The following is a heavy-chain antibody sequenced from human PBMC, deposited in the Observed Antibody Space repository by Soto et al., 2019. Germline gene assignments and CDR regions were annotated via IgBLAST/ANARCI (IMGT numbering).Heavy chain of an antibody. D-gene: IGHD2-8*01. CDR2: IYYSGRT. CDR1: GGSISSYY. Sequence: SETLSLTCTVSGGSISSYYWSWIRQPPGKGLEWIGYIYYSGRTNYNPSLKSRVTISVDTSKNQFSLKLNSVTAADTAMYYFARNGDCTRPGCIVGWFAPWGSGTLVTVSS. V-gene: IGHV4-59*12. J-gene: IGHJ5*02. CDR3: ARNGDCTRPGCIVGWFAP.